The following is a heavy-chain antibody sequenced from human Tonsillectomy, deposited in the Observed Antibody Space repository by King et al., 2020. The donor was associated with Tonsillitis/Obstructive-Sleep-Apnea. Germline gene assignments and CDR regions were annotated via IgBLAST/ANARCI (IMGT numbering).Heavy chain of an antibody. D-gene: IGHD3-10*01. CDR3: ARHTGRMVQGEYYYYYYYMDV. V-gene: IGHV5-51*01. J-gene: IGHJ6*03. CDR1: GYSFTSYW. CDR2: IYPGDSDT. Sequence: QLVQSGAEVKKPGESLKISCKGSGYSFTSYWIGWVRQMPGKGLEWMGIIYPGDSDTRYSPSFQGQVTISADKSISTAYLQWSSLKASDTAMYYCARHTGRMVQGEYYYYYYYMDVWGKGTTVTVSS.